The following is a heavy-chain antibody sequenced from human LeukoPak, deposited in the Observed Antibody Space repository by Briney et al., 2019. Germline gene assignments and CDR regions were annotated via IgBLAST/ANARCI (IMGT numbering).Heavy chain of an antibody. Sequence: ASVKVSCKASGNSFTGYYIHWVRQAPGQGLEWMGWINPDGGDTNYAQKFQGRVTMTRDTSISTAYMELSSLRSEDTAVYYCARVAHDSGYYFAYWGQGTLVTVSS. V-gene: IGHV1-2*02. CDR1: GNSFTGYY. D-gene: IGHD3-22*01. CDR2: INPDGGDT. CDR3: ARVAHDSGYYFAY. J-gene: IGHJ4*02.